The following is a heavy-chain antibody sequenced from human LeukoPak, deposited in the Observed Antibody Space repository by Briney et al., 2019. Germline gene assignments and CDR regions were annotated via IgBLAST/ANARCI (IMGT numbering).Heavy chain of an antibody. CDR2: ISWNSGSI. D-gene: IGHD6-19*01. Sequence: GGSLRLSCAASGLTFDDYAMHWVRQAPGKGLEWVSGISWNSGSIGYADSVKGRFTISRDNAKNSLYLQMNSLRAEDTALYYCAKAVAGIDYWGQGTLVTVSS. CDR1: GLTFDDYA. V-gene: IGHV3-9*01. J-gene: IGHJ4*02. CDR3: AKAVAGIDY.